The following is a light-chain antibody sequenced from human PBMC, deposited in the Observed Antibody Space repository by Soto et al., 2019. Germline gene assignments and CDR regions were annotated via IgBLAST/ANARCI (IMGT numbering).Light chain of an antibody. V-gene: IGKV1-16*01. Sequence: DVQMIQSPSSLSASVGDRVSITCRASQDISNYLAWFQQKPGKAPKSLIFAASSLQSGVPRRFSSSVSGTEFTLTITGLLPEDFATYYCHQYYSFPLTFGPGTRVDI. J-gene: IGKJ3*01. CDR1: QDISNY. CDR3: HQYYSFPLT. CDR2: AAS.